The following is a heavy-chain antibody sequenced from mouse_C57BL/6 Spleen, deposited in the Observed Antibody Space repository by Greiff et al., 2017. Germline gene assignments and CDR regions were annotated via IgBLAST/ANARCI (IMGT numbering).Heavy chain of an antibody. CDR1: GYAFSSYW. Sequence: QVQLKQSGAELVKPGASVKISCKASGYAFSSYWMNWVKQRPGKGLEWIGQIYPGDGDTNYNGKFKGKATLTADKSSSTAYMQLSSLTSEDSAVYFCARSRSSYYAMDYWGQGTSVTVSS. D-gene: IGHD1-1*01. J-gene: IGHJ4*01. V-gene: IGHV1-80*01. CDR3: ARSRSSYYAMDY. CDR2: IYPGDGDT.